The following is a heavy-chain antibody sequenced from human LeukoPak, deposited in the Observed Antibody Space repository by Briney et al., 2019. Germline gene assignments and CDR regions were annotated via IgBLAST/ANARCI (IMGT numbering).Heavy chain of an antibody. CDR1: GYTFTGYY. V-gene: IGHV1-2*02. D-gene: IGHD6-13*01. J-gene: IGHJ4*02. CDR2: INPNSGGT. CDR3: AIGQQLASN. Sequence: ASVKVSCKASGYTFTGYYIDWVRQAPGQGLEWMGWINPNSGGTNYAQKFQGRVTMTREMSISTAYMELSRLRSDDTAVYYCAIGQQLASNSGQGTLVTVSS.